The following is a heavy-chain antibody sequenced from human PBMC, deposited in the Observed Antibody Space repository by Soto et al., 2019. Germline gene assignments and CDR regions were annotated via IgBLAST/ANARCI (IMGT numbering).Heavy chain of an antibody. Sequence: PSETLSLTCSVSGGSITSDSYYWGWIRLPPEKGLEWIASISYSGSTYYNPTLKSRLTMSVDTSKSQFSLKLSSVTAADTAVYYCVRHLKGVLRYFDWLLAYDAFDIWGQGTMVTVSS. V-gene: IGHV4-39*01. D-gene: IGHD3-9*01. J-gene: IGHJ3*02. CDR3: VRHLKGVLRYFDWLLAYDAFDI. CDR1: GGSITSDSYY. CDR2: ISYSGST.